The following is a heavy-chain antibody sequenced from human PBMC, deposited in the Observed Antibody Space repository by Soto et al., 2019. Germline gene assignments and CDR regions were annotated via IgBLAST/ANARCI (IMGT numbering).Heavy chain of an antibody. V-gene: IGHV3-30-3*01. D-gene: IGHD4-17*01. Sequence: QVQLVESGGGVVQPGRSLRLSCAASGFTFSAYAMHWVRQAPGKGLEWVAALSHDGSKTYYADSVKGRFTTSRDNSKNTLYLEMNSLRAEDTAVYYCARAPYGDYVLDDYWGQGTLVTVSS. CDR3: ARAPYGDYVLDDY. CDR2: LSHDGSKT. J-gene: IGHJ4*02. CDR1: GFTFSAYA.